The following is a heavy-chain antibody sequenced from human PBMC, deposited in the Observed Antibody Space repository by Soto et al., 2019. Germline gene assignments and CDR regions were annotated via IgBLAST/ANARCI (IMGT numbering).Heavy chain of an antibody. CDR1: GFTFSSYA. Sequence: ESGGGVVQPGRSLRLSCAASGFTFSSYAMHWVRQAPGKGLEWVAVISYDGSNKYYADSVKGRFTISRDNSKNTLYLQMNSLRAEDTAVYYCARGRSVVAATALDYWGQGTLVTVSS. V-gene: IGHV3-30-3*01. CDR2: ISYDGSNK. CDR3: ARGRSVVAATALDY. J-gene: IGHJ4*02. D-gene: IGHD2-15*01.